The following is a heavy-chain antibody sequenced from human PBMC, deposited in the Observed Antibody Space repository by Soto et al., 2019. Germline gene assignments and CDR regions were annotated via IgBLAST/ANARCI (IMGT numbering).Heavy chain of an antibody. Sequence: SETLSLTCTVSGGSISSYYWSWIRQPPGKGLEWIGYIYYSGSTNYNPSLKSRVTISVDTSKNQFSLKLSSVTAADTAVYYCARADYDILTGYYPPVPNWFDPWGQGTLVTVSS. CDR3: ARADYDILTGYYPPVPNWFDP. J-gene: IGHJ5*02. D-gene: IGHD3-9*01. CDR2: IYYSGST. CDR1: GGSISSYY. V-gene: IGHV4-59*01.